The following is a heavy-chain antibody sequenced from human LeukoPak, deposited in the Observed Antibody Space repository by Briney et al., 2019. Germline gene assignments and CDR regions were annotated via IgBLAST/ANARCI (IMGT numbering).Heavy chain of an antibody. D-gene: IGHD3-16*02. J-gene: IGHJ4*02. CDR3: ARGDTQSKYRQFDS. Sequence: GGSLRLSCAASGFTFDTYWMSWVRQAPGKGLEWVANIKQDGSEKDYVDSVKGRFTISRDNAKNSLCLQMNSLRAEDTGVYYCARGDTQSKYRQFDSWGQGSLVIVSS. CDR1: GFTFDTYW. CDR2: IKQDGSEK. V-gene: IGHV3-7*04.